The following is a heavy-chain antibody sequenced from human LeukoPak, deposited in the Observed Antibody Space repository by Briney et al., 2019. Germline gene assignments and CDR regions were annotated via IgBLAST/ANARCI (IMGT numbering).Heavy chain of an antibody. D-gene: IGHD3-22*01. V-gene: IGHV3-7*03. CDR2: IKQDGSEK. CDR1: GFTFSSYW. Sequence: PGGSLRLSCAASGFTFSSYWMSWVRQAPGKGLEWVANIKQDGSEKYYVDSVKGRFTISRDNSKNTLYLQMNSLRAEDTAVYYCAREEDYYDSSGYFVPDYWGQGTLVTVSS. CDR3: AREEDYYDSSGYFVPDY. J-gene: IGHJ4*02.